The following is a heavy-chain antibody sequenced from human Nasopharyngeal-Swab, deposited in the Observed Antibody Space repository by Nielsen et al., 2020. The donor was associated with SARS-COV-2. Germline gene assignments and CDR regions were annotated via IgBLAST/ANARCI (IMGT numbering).Heavy chain of an antibody. Sequence: GESLKISCAASGFTFSSYEMHWVRQATGKGLEWVSAIGTAGDTYYPGSVKGRFTISRENAKNSLYLQMNSLRAGDTAVYYCARSRDDILTGYSFDYWGQGTLVTVSS. D-gene: IGHD3-9*01. CDR3: ARSRDDILTGYSFDY. CDR2: IGTAGDT. V-gene: IGHV3-13*01. CDR1: GFTFSSYE. J-gene: IGHJ4*02.